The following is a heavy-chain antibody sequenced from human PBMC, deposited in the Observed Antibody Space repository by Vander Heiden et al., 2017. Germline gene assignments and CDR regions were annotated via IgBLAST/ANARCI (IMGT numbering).Heavy chain of an antibody. D-gene: IGHD3-10*01. V-gene: IGHV3-20*04. CDR3: VAHKPITM. CDR1: GLTVDNYG. Sequence: EVQLVESGGGAVRPGGSLRLSCAASGLTVDNYGMSWVRQVPGKGLEWVSGINWNGGSTGYADSVKGRFTISRENAKNSLYMKMKSLRAEDTAVDYCVAHKPITMWGQGTMVTVYS. CDR2: INWNGGST. J-gene: IGHJ4*02.